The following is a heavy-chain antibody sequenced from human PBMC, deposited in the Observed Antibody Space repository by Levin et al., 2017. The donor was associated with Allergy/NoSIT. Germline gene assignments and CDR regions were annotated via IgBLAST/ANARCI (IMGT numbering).Heavy chain of an antibody. CDR2: ISANGRST. CDR3: AKGPNSGYYYYFDY. CDR1: GFTFSSYA. Sequence: AGGSLRLSCAASGFTFSSYAMSWVRQAPGKGLEWVSSISANGRSTYYPDSVKGRFTISRDNSKNTLYLQMTSLRTEDTAVYYCAKGPNSGYYYYFDYWGQGTLVTVSS. J-gene: IGHJ4*02. V-gene: IGHV3-23*01. D-gene: IGHD3-22*01.